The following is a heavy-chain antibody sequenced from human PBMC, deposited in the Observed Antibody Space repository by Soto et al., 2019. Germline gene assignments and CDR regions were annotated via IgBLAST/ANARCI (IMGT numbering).Heavy chain of an antibody. CDR2: ISGSGGST. J-gene: IGHJ4*02. Sequence: GGSLRLSCAASGFTFSSYAMSWVRQAPGKGLEWVSAISGSGGSTYYADSVKGRFTISRDNSKNTLYLQMNSLRAEDTAVYYCAKAGLDYGDYGGENYWGQGTLVTVSS. V-gene: IGHV3-23*01. D-gene: IGHD4-17*01. CDR3: AKAGLDYGDYGGENY. CDR1: GFTFSSYA.